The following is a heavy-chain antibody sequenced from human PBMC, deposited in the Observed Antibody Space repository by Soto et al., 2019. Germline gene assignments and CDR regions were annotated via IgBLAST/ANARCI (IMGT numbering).Heavy chain of an antibody. CDR3: ATTRYSDYTMDV. D-gene: IGHD3-9*01. J-gene: IGHJ6*02. CDR1: GFIFSSDW. CDR2: INNVGSDS. V-gene: IGHV3-74*01. Sequence: EVQLVESGGGLVQPGGSLRLSCAASGFIFSSDWMHWVRQAPGKGLVWVSRINNVGSDSSYADSVKGRFTISRDNAKSAMYLQMDSLRAEDTDVYYCATTRYSDYTMDVWVQGTTVTVSS.